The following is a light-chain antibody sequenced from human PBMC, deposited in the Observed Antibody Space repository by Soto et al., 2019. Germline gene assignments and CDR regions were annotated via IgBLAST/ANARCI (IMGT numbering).Light chain of an antibody. J-gene: IGKJ1*01. Sequence: EIVMTQSPATLSVSPGERATLSCRSGQSTNKLAWYQQKPGQAPRLLIYGASTRATGIPARFSGSGSGTEFTLTISSLQSEDFAVYYCQQYNNWPGTFGQGTKVDIK. CDR3: QQYNNWPGT. CDR1: QSTNK. CDR2: GAS. V-gene: IGKV3-15*01.